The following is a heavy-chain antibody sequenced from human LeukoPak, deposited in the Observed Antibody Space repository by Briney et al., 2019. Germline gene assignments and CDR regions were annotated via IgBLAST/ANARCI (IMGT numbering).Heavy chain of an antibody. V-gene: IGHV3-21*01. D-gene: IGHD3-22*01. CDR1: GFTFSSYS. Sequence: GGSLRLSCAASGFTFSSYSMNWVRQAPGKGLEWVSSISSSSYIYYADSVKGRFTISRDNAKNSLYLQMNSLRAEDTAVYYCARGLNYYDSSGQHYWGQGTLVTVSS. CDR2: ISSSSYI. J-gene: IGHJ4*02. CDR3: ARGLNYYDSSGQHY.